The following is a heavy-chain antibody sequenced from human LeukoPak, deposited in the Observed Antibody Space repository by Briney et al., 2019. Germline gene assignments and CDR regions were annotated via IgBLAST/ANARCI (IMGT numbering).Heavy chain of an antibody. J-gene: IGHJ4*02. V-gene: IGHV3-23*01. Sequence: GGSLRLSCAASGFTFSSYAMSWVRQAPEKGLEWVSAISGSGGSTYYADSVKGRFTISRDNSKNTLYLQMNSLRAEDTAVYYCATYYDFWSGYWFHYWGQGTLVTVSS. CDR3: ATYYDFWSGYWFHY. D-gene: IGHD3-3*01. CDR2: ISGSGGST. CDR1: GFTFSSYA.